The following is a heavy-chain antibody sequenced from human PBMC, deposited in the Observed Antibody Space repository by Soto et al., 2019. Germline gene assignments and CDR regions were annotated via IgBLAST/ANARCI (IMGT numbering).Heavy chain of an antibody. D-gene: IGHD5-12*01. Sequence: ESGGGLVQPGGSLRLSCAASGSTVRSNYMSWVRQAPGKGLEWVSVIYSDGSTYYADSVKGRFTISRDNSKNTLYLQMNSLRAEDTAVYYCANQRGGYDRDFDYWGQGTLVTVSS. CDR2: IYSDGST. V-gene: IGHV3-66*01. CDR1: GSTVRSNY. CDR3: ANQRGGYDRDFDY. J-gene: IGHJ4*02.